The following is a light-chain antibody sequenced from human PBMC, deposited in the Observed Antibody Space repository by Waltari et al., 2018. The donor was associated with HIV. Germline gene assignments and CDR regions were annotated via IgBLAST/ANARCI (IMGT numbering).Light chain of an antibody. J-gene: IGLJ1*01. CDR2: EVS. Sequence: QSALTQPASVSGSPGQSITISCPGPSRDVGGYNYVSWYQQHPGKAPKLMIYEVSNRPSGVSNRFSGSKSGNTASLTISGLQAEDEADYYCSSYRSSSTLEVFGTGTKVTVL. V-gene: IGLV2-14*01. CDR3: SSYRSSSTLEV. CDR1: SRDVGGYNY.